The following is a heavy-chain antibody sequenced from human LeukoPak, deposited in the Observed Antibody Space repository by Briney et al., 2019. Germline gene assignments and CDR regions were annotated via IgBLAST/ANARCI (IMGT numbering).Heavy chain of an antibody. J-gene: IGHJ3*02. CDR2: ISSSSSYT. V-gene: IGHV3-11*03. CDR1: GFTFSDYY. CDR3: ASTVHLGYCSSTSCPGEGAFDI. Sequence: GGSLRLSCAASGFTFSDYYMSWIRQAPGKGLEWVSYISSSSSYTNYADSVKGRFTISRDNAKNSLYLQMNGLRAEDTAVYYCASTVHLGYCSSTSCPGEGAFDIWGQGTMVTVFS. D-gene: IGHD2-2*01.